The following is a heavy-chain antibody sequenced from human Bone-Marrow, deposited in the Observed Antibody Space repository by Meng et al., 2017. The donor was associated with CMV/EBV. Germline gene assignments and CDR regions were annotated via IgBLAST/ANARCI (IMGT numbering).Heavy chain of an antibody. CDR3: AKQQRLGATNGDIDY. Sequence: GESLKISCAASRFTFSSYGMHWVRQAPGKGLEWVAVIWYDGSNKYYADSVKGRFTISRDNSKNTLYLQMNSLRAEDTAVYYCAKQQRLGATNGDIDYWGQGTLVTVSS. CDR2: IWYDGSNK. CDR1: RFTFSSYG. D-gene: IGHD1-26*01. J-gene: IGHJ4*02. V-gene: IGHV3-33*06.